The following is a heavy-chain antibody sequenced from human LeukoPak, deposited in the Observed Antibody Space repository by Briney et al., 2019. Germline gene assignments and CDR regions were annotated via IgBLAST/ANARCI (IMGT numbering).Heavy chain of an antibody. D-gene: IGHD2-2*01. V-gene: IGHV4-34*01. J-gene: IGHJ6*02. CDR1: GGSFSGYY. CDR2: INHSGST. Sequence: ASETLSLTCAVYGGSFSGYYWSWIRQPPGKGLEWIGEINHSGSTNYNPSLKSRVTISVDTSKNQFSLKLSSVAAADTAVYYCASSTSLNYYYGMDVWGQGTTVTVSS. CDR3: ASSTSLNYYYGMDV.